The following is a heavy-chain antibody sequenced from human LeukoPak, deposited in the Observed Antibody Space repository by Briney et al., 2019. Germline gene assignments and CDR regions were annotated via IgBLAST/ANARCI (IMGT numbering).Heavy chain of an antibody. V-gene: IGHV4-59*01. CDR2: IYYSGST. CDR3: ASSMRASSSWYDY. D-gene: IGHD6-13*01. CDR1: GGSISSYY. J-gene: IGHJ4*02. Sequence: SETLSLTCAVYGGSISSYYWSWIRQPPGKGLEWIGYIYYSGSTNYNPSLKSRVTISVDTSKNQFSLKLSSVTAADTAVYYCASSMRASSSWYDYWGQGTLVTVSS.